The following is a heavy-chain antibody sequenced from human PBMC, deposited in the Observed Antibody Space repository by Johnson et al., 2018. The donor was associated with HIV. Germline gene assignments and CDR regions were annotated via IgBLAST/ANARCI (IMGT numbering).Heavy chain of an antibody. CDR2: IYSGENT. Sequence: VQLVESGGGLVQPGGSLRLSCEASGFTVSTNSMSWVRQAPGRGLEWVSVIYSGENTPYADSVKGRFTVPRDNPNNTLYVQMNSLGAEAAALYFCARDPGGGAFDIWGPGTMVTVSS. CDR3: ARDPGGGAFDI. D-gene: IGHD3-10*01. CDR1: GFTVSTNS. V-gene: IGHV3-66*01. J-gene: IGHJ3*02.